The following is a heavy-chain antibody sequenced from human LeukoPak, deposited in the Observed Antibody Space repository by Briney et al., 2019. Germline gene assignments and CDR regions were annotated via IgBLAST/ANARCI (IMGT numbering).Heavy chain of an antibody. CDR1: GFTFSIYA. CDR3: ATGSGGYSGYDFYFDY. CDR2: ISGSGGDI. J-gene: IGHJ4*02. Sequence: GSLRLCCAASGFTFSIYAMSWVRQAPGKGLEWVSAISGSGGDIYYADSVKGRFTISRDNSKNTLYLQMNSLTAEDTALYYCATGSGGYSGYDFYFDYWGQGTLVTVSS. D-gene: IGHD5-12*01. V-gene: IGHV3-23*01.